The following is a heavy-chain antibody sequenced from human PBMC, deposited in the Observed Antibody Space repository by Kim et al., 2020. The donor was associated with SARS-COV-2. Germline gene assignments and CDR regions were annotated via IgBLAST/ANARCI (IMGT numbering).Heavy chain of an antibody. Sequence: GESLKISCKGSGYSFTSYWIGWVRQMPGKGLEWMGIIYPGDSDTRYSPSFQGQVTISADKSISTAYLQWSSLKASDTAMYYCARRKANTMIVVVTHHDAFDIWGQGTMVTVSS. D-gene: IGHD3-22*01. CDR2: IYPGDSDT. J-gene: IGHJ3*02. CDR1: GYSFTSYW. V-gene: IGHV5-51*01. CDR3: ARRKANTMIVVVTHHDAFDI.